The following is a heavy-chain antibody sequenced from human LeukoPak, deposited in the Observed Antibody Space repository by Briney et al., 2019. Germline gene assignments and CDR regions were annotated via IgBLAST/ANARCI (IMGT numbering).Heavy chain of an antibody. D-gene: IGHD6-19*01. J-gene: IGHJ5*02. CDR3: AKGYRYSSGWYWSHWFDP. CDR1: GGSFSDYY. V-gene: IGHV4-34*01. CDR2: INHSGST. Sequence: KSSETLSLTCAVYGGSFSDYYWTWIRQPPGKGLEWIGEINHSGSTNYNPSLKSRVTISVDTSKKQFFLRLSSVTAADTAVYYCAKGYRYSSGWYWSHWFDPWGQGTLVTVSS.